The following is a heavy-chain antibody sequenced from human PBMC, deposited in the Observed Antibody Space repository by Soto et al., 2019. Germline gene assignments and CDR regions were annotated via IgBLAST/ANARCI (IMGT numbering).Heavy chain of an antibody. J-gene: IGHJ4*02. Sequence: GGSLRLSCAASGFTFSSYAMSWVRQAPGKGLEWVSAISVSGGSTYYADSVKGRFTISRDNSKNTLYLQMNSLRAEDTAVYYCANEGSVLRYFDWLLRQWGQGTLVTVSS. CDR2: ISVSGGST. V-gene: IGHV3-23*01. CDR3: ANEGSVLRYFDWLLRQ. CDR1: GFTFSSYA. D-gene: IGHD3-9*01.